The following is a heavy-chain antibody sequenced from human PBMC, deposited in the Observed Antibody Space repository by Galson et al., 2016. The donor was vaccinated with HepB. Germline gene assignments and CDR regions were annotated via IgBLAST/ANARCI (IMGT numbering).Heavy chain of an antibody. CDR1: GFTVSSNY. D-gene: IGHD3-16*01. Sequence: SLRLSCAASGFTVSSNYMSWVRQAPGKGLEWVSVINSGGGAYYADSVKGRFTISRDSSKNTLYLQMNSLRAEDTAVYYCARDLGALGPWGQGTLVTVSS. V-gene: IGHV3-66*01. CDR3: ARDLGALGP. CDR2: INSGGGA. J-gene: IGHJ5*02.